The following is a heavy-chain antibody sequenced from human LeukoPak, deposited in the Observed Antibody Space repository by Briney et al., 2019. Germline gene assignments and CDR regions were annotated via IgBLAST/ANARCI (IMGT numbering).Heavy chain of an antibody. J-gene: IGHJ4*02. CDR2: IDPNNGGT. CDR3: TRESGSYHGNDY. V-gene: IGHV1-2*06. D-gene: IGHD1-26*01. Sequence: ASVKVSCKASGYTFTGYYMHWVRQAPGQGLEWMGRIDPNNGGTNYAQKFQGRVTMTGDTSISTAYMELSSLRSDDTAVYYCTRESGSYHGNDYWGQGTLVTVSS. CDR1: GYTFTGYY.